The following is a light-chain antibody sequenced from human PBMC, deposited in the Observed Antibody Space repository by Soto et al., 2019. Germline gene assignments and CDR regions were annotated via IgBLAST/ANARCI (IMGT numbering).Light chain of an antibody. CDR1: SSDVGGYNY. CDR3: SSYTNSNTAV. CDR2: NVS. J-gene: IGLJ7*01. Sequence: QSALTQPASVSGSPGQSITISCTGTSSDVGGYNYVSWYQQHPGKAPKLMIYNVSNRPSGVSNRFSGSKSGNTASLTISGLQAEDGADYSCSSYTNSNTAVFGGGTQLTVL. V-gene: IGLV2-14*01.